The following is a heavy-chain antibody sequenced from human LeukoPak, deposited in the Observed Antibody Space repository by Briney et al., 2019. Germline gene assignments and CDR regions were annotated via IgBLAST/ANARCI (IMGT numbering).Heavy chain of an antibody. CDR2: IYYSGST. Sequence: SETLSLTCTVSGGSISSSSYYWGWIRQPPGKGLEWIGSIYYSGSTYYNPSLKSRVTISVDTSKNQFSLKLSSVTAADTAVYYCARGPLRTCSSTSCPRGWFDPWGQGTLVTVSS. CDR3: ARGPLRTCSSTSCPRGWFDP. V-gene: IGHV4-39*07. D-gene: IGHD2-2*01. CDR1: GGSISSSSYY. J-gene: IGHJ5*02.